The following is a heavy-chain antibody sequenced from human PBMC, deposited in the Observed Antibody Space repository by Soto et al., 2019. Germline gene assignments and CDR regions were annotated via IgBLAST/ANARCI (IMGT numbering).Heavy chain of an antibody. CDR1: GYIFNKYG. CDR3: ARDRRELRTGLYNALDV. J-gene: IGHJ6*02. V-gene: IGHV1-18*01. D-gene: IGHD1-26*01. Sequence: ASVKVSCKASGYIFNKYGFNWVRQAPGQGLEWMGRISAFNGYTNFAQKFQGRVTLTTDTSTNTAYMELSSLRSDDTAIYYCARDRRELRTGLYNALDVWGQGTTVTVTS. CDR2: ISAFNGYT.